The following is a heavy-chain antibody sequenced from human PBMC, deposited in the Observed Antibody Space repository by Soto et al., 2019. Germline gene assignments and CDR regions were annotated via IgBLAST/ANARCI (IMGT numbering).Heavy chain of an antibody. CDR2: IWYDGSNK. CDR1: GFTFSSYG. J-gene: IGHJ4*02. CDR3: ARDPPEGFGELVY. D-gene: IGHD3-10*01. V-gene: IGHV3-33*01. Sequence: QVQLVESRGGVVQPGRSLRLSCAASGFTFSSYGMHWVRQAPGKGLEWVAVIWYDGSNKYYADSVKGRFTISRDNSKNTLYLQMNSLRAEDTAVYYCARDPPEGFGELVYWGQGTLVTVSS.